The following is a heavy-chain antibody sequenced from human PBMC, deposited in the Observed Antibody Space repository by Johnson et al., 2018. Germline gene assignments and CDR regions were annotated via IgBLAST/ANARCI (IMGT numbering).Heavy chain of an antibody. Sequence: QVQLQQWGAGLLKPSETLSLTCAVYGGSFSGSYWSWIRQPPGKGLEWIGAINHRGSPNSNPSLKRRVTISVDTSQNQFSLKLSSVTPADTAVYYRARILYSGYDNGMDVWGQGTTVTVSS. CDR2: INHRGSP. J-gene: IGHJ6*02. CDR1: GGSFSGSY. CDR3: ARILYSGYDNGMDV. D-gene: IGHD5-12*01. V-gene: IGHV4-34*01.